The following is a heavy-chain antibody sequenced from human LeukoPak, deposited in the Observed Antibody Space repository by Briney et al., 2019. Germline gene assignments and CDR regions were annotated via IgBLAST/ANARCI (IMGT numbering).Heavy chain of an antibody. Sequence: GGSLRLSCAASGFTFDDYGMSWVRQAPGKGLEWVSGINWNGGSTGYADSVKGRFTISRDNAKDSLYLQMNSLRAEDTALYYCARASSDYYDSSGYSYWGQGTLVTVSS. CDR3: ARASSDYYDSSGYSY. D-gene: IGHD3-22*01. J-gene: IGHJ4*02. V-gene: IGHV3-20*04. CDR2: INWNGGST. CDR1: GFTFDDYG.